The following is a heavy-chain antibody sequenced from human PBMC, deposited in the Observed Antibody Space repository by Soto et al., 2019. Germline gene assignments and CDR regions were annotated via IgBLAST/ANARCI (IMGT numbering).Heavy chain of an antibody. CDR2: ISSSSGYI. Sequence: SGFTFSHSWRSWVRQATGKGLEWVSSISSSSGYIYYADSMKGRFTISRDNAKNSLYLQMDSLRAEDTAVYYCARPRPGIAAFWGQGTQVTVSS. V-gene: IGHV3-21*01. D-gene: IGHD6-13*01. CDR3: ARPRPGIAAF. CDR1: GFTFSHSW. J-gene: IGHJ4*02.